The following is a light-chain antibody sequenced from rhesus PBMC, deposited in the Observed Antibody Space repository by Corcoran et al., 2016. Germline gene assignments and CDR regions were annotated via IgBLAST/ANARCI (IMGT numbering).Light chain of an antibody. CDR2: YAS. V-gene: IGKV1-37*01. J-gene: IGKJ4*01. CDR3: HQYNSAPLT. Sequence: DIQMTQSPSSLSASVGDTVTITCRASQGISSYLAWYQQKPGKAPKPLIYYASNLESGVPSRFSGSGSGTEFTLTISSLQPDDFATYYCHQYNSAPLTFGGGTKVEIK. CDR1: QGISSY.